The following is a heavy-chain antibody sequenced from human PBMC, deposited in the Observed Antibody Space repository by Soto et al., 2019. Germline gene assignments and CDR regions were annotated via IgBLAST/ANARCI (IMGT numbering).Heavy chain of an antibody. CDR3: ARTLGAARRYYYYGMDV. Sequence: ASVKVSCKASGGTFSSYAISWVRQAPGQGLEWMGGIIPIFGTANYAQKFQGRVTITADESTSTAYMELSSLRSEDTAVYYCARTLGAARRYYYYGMDVWGQGTTVTVSS. J-gene: IGHJ6*02. V-gene: IGHV1-69*13. CDR2: IIPIFGTA. D-gene: IGHD6-6*01. CDR1: GGTFSSYA.